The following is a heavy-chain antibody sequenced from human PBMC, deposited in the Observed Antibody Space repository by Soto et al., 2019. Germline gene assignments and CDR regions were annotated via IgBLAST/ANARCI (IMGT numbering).Heavy chain of an antibody. Sequence: WSLRLSCAASGFTFSSYAMSWVRQAPGKGLEWVSAISGSGGSTYYADSVKGRFTISRDNSKNTLYLQMNSLRAEDTAVYYCANSIGAAAGFYYYYYGMDVWGQGTTVTVSS. D-gene: IGHD6-13*01. CDR3: ANSIGAAAGFYYYYYGMDV. J-gene: IGHJ6*02. CDR1: GFTFSSYA. CDR2: ISGSGGST. V-gene: IGHV3-23*01.